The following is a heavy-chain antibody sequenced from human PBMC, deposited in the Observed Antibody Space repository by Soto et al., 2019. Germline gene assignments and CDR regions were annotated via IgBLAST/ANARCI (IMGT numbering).Heavy chain of an antibody. D-gene: IGHD6-13*01. CDR1: GDSVSSNSAA. V-gene: IGHV6-1*01. CDR2: TYYRSKWYN. CDR3: ARAHRSIAAVGTATLYDFDY. J-gene: IGHJ4*02. Sequence: PSQTLSLTCAISGDSVSSNSAAWNWIRQSPSRGLEWLGRTYYRSKWYNDYAVSVKSRITVNPDTSKNQFSLQLNSVTPEDTAVYYCARAHRSIAAVGTATLYDFDYWGQGTLVTVS.